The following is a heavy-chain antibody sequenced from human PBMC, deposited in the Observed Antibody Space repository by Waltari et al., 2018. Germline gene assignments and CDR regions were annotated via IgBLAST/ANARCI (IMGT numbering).Heavy chain of an antibody. V-gene: IGHV3-30-3*01. J-gene: IGHJ5*02. CDR3: ARELFLKNWFDP. CDR2: ISYDGSNK. CDR1: GFTFSSYA. Sequence: QVQLVESGGGVVQPGRSLRLSCAASGFTFSSYAMHWVRQAPGKGLEGVAVISYDGSNKYYADSVKGRFTISRDNSKNTLYLQMNSLRAEDTAVYYCARELFLKNWFDPWGQGTLVTVSS.